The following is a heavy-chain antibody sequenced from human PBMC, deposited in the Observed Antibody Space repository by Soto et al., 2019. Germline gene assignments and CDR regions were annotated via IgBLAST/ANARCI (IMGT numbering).Heavy chain of an antibody. D-gene: IGHD3-3*01. J-gene: IGHJ4*02. V-gene: IGHV3-53*04. Sequence: GGSQRLSCAASGFTVSTNYMNWVRQAPGRGLEWVSAIYTGGSTYYADSVKGRFTISRHDSKNTLYLQMSSLRAEDTAVYYCAREAIFGSIDYWGQGTLVTVSS. CDR2: IYTGGST. CDR1: GFTVSTNY. CDR3: AREAIFGSIDY.